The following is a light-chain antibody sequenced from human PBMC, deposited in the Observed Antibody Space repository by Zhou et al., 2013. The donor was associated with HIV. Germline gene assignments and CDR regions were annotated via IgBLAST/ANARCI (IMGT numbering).Light chain of an antibody. Sequence: ENVLTQSPGTLSLSPGERATLSCRASQNVFSSNLAWYQQKPGQAPRLLIYGTSTRATGIPDRFSGSGSGTDFTLTISRLEPEDFAVYYCQQYGGLPPWTFAKDRRWK. V-gene: IGKV3-20*01. CDR3: QQYGGLPPWT. CDR1: QNVFSSN. CDR2: GTS. J-gene: IGKJ1*01.